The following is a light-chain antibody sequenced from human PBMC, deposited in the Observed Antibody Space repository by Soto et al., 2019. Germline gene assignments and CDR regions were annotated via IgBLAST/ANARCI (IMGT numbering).Light chain of an antibody. Sequence: EVGVTLSPGTLSLSPGERATLSCRASQTISNNYLAWYQQKPGQAPRLLIYGASSRAIGIPDRFSGSGSGTDFTLTISSLDPEDFAVYYCQQRSNRPITFGQGTRLEIK. CDR3: QQRSNRPIT. J-gene: IGKJ5*01. CDR1: QTISNNY. CDR2: GAS. V-gene: IGKV3D-20*02.